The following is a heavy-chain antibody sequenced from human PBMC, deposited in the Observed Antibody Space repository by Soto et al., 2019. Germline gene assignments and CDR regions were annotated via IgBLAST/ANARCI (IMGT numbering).Heavy chain of an antibody. V-gene: IGHV4-4*09. CDR3: ATYTVGEGGRGY. CDR2: HHSDST. Sequence: QVQLQESGPGLVKPSETLSLTCTVSGGSMRGQHWSWIRQPPGKGLEWIGHHSDSTNYNPSLKSRITISKATSKTQFSLKLSSVTAADTAVYYCATYTVGEGGRGYWGQGTLVTVSS. J-gene: IGHJ4*02. CDR1: GGSMRGQH. D-gene: IGHD3-16*01.